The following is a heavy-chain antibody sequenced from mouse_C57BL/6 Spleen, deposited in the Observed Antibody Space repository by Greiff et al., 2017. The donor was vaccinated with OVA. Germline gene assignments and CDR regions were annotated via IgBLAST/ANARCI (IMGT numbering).Heavy chain of an antibody. Sequence: EVQVVESGGGLVKPGGSLKLSCAASGFTFSSYAMSWVRQTPEKRLEWVATISDGGSYTYYPDNVKGRFTISRDNAKNNLYLQMSHLKSEDTAMYYCAREEIYYGSSPSWFAYWGQGTLVTVSA. CDR3: AREEIYYGSSPSWFAY. CDR1: GFTFSSYA. J-gene: IGHJ3*01. CDR2: ISDGGSYT. V-gene: IGHV5-4*01. D-gene: IGHD1-1*01.